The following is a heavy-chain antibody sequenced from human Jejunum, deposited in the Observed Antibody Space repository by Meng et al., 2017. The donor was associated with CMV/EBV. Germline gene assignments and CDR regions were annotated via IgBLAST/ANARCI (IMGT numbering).Heavy chain of an antibody. Sequence: GYIFRDHYIYWVRQAPGQGLEWMGWIHPKSGAMNYEDKFQGRVAMTSDTSFSTAYMELRSLRSDDRTVYYCARRGTELEHRRSWFDPWGQGTLVTVSS. D-gene: IGHD1/OR15-1a*01. V-gene: IGHV1-2*02. J-gene: IGHJ5*02. CDR1: GYIFRDHY. CDR3: ARRGTELEHRRSWFDP. CDR2: IHPKSGAM.